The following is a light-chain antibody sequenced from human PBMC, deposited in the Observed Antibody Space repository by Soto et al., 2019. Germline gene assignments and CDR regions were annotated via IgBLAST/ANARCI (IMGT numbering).Light chain of an antibody. CDR3: QQYGSSPMT. CDR2: GAS. J-gene: IGKJ5*01. V-gene: IGKV3-20*01. Sequence: EIVLTQSPGTLSLSPGERATLSCRASQSVSSSYLAWYQQKPGQAPRLLIYGASTRATGIPDRFSGSGSETDFTLTISSLQPEDFAVYYCQQYGSSPMTFGQGTRLEN. CDR1: QSVSSSY.